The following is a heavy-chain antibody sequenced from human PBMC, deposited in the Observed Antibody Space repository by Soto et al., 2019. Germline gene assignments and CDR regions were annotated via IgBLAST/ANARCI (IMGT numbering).Heavy chain of an antibody. CDR2: ISATGGTT. Sequence: EVHLVEAGGGLVRPGGSLSLSCVVSGFTFSDHEMNWVRQAPGKGPEWVSRISATGGTTSYADSVKGRFTISRDNARDSLYLHMNGLRAEDSAIYYCARGAEHQLLSRDYFYGMDVWGQGTTVSVSS. J-gene: IGHJ6*02. V-gene: IGHV3-48*03. D-gene: IGHD1-1*01. CDR3: ARGAEHQLLSRDYFYGMDV. CDR1: GFTFSDHE.